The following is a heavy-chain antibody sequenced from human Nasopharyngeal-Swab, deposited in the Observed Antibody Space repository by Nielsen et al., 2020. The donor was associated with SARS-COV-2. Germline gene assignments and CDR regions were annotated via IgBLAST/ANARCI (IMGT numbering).Heavy chain of an antibody. CDR2: INHSGST. J-gene: IGHJ4*02. Sequence: WIRQPPGKGLEWIGEINHSGSTNYNPSLKSRVTISVDTSKNQFSLKLSSVTAADTAVYYCANRVYYYDNSGYRQTALFDYWGQGTLVTVSS. V-gene: IGHV4-34*01. CDR3: ANRVYYYDNSGYRQTALFDY. D-gene: IGHD3-22*01.